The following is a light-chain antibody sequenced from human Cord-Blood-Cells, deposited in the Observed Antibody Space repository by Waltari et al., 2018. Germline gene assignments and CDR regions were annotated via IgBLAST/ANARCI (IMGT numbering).Light chain of an antibody. CDR1: SSDVCGYNY. CDR3: SSYTSSSTLYV. J-gene: IGLJ1*01. V-gene: IGLV2-14*01. CDR2: DVS. Sequence: QSALTQPASVSGSPGQSITISSTGPSSDVCGYNYVSWYQQHPGKAPKLMIYDVSNRPSGVSNRFSGSKSGNTASLTISGLQAEDEADYYCSSYTSSSTLYVFGTGTKVTVL.